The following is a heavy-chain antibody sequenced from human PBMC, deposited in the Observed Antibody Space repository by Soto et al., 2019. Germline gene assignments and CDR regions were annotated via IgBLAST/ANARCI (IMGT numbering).Heavy chain of an antibody. D-gene: IGHD3-10*01. CDR3: ASGFPQGTLATDV. CDR2: IYYSGNT. V-gene: IGHV4-59*08. Sequence: SETLSLTCTVSGDSISGYYWIWIRQPPGKGLEWVGHIYYSGNTKYNPSLKSRVTISVDTSKNQFSLRLSSVTAADTAVYYCASGFPQGTLATDVWGQGTTVTVSS. J-gene: IGHJ6*02. CDR1: GDSISGYY.